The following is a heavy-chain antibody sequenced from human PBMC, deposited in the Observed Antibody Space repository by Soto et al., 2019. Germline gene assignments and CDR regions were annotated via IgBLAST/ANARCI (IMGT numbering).Heavy chain of an antibody. V-gene: IGHV3-23*01. Sequence: PGGSLRLPCAASGFTFSSYAMSWVRQAPGKGLEWVSAISGSGGSTYYADSVKGRFTISRDNSKNTLYLQMNSLRAEDTAVYYCAIDFVYGISGYLHYFDYWGQGTLVTVSS. D-gene: IGHD3-22*01. J-gene: IGHJ4*02. CDR1: GFTFSSYA. CDR3: AIDFVYGISGYLHYFDY. CDR2: ISGSGGST.